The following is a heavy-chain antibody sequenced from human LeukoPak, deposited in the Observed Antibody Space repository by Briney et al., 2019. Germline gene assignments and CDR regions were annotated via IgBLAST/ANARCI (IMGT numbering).Heavy chain of an antibody. CDR3: AKDRLGAAAGFFDY. CDR1: GFTFNSYA. V-gene: IGHV3-30-3*01. J-gene: IGHJ4*02. CDR2: ISYDGSNK. D-gene: IGHD6-13*01. Sequence: PGGSLRLSCAASGFTFNSYAMHWVRQAPGKGLEWVAVISYDGSNKNYADSVKGRFTTSRDNSKNTLYLQMNSLRADDTAVYYCAKDRLGAAAGFFDYWGQGSLVTVSS.